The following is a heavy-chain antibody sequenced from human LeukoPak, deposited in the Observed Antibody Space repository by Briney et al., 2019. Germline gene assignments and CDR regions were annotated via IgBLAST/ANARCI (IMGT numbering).Heavy chain of an antibody. Sequence: SETLSLTCAVYGGSFSGYYWSWIRQPPGKGLEWIGDIYHSGSTNYNPSLKSRVTISVDTSKNQFFLKVSSVTAADTAVYYCARGRRYSSGLPYMDVWGKGTTVTVSS. CDR1: GGSFSGYY. J-gene: IGHJ6*03. CDR2: IYHSGST. D-gene: IGHD6-19*01. CDR3: ARGRRYSSGLPYMDV. V-gene: IGHV4-34*01.